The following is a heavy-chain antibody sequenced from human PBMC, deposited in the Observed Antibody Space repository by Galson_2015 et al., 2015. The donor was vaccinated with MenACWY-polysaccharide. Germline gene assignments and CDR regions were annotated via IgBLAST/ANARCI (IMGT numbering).Heavy chain of an antibody. V-gene: IGHV3-23*01. D-gene: IGHD6-13*01. Sequence: SLRLSCAVSEITFNTYAMTWVRQAPGKGLEWVATISGSGFSIHHADSVKGRFTISRDNSKNTVFLLMNNLKAADPAVYYCAKNPSQAAGSAPYYYGLDVWGLGTTVTVSS. CDR2: ISGSGFSI. J-gene: IGHJ6*02. CDR3: AKNPSQAAGSAPYYYGLDV. CDR1: EITFNTYA.